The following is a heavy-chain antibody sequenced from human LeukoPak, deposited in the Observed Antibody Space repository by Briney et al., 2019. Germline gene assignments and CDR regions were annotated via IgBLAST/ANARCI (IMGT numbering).Heavy chain of an antibody. Sequence: GGSLRLSCAASGFTFSDHYMDWVRQAPGKGLEWVGRTRNKANSYTTDYAASVKGRFTISRDDSKNTLYLQMNSLKTEDTAVYYCTTTIAVLRYFDWSPFTFDYWGQGTLVTVSS. CDR3: TTTIAVLRYFDWSPFTFDY. CDR1: GFTFSDHY. J-gene: IGHJ4*02. V-gene: IGHV3-72*01. D-gene: IGHD3-9*01. CDR2: TRNKANSYTT.